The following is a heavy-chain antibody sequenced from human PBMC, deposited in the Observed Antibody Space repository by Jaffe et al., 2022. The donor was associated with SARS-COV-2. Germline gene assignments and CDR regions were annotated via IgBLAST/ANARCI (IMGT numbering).Heavy chain of an antibody. CDR3: ARELIVVVPAAMGYYYYGMDV. CDR2: IYTSGST. Sequence: QVQLQESGPGLVKPSQTLSLTCTVSGGSISSGSYYWSWIRQPAGKGLEWIGRIYTSGSTNYNPSLKSRVTISVDTSKNQFSLKLSSVTAADTAVYYCARELIVVVPAAMGYYYYGMDVWGQGTTVTVSS. CDR1: GGSISSGSYY. V-gene: IGHV4-61*02. D-gene: IGHD2-2*01. J-gene: IGHJ6*02.